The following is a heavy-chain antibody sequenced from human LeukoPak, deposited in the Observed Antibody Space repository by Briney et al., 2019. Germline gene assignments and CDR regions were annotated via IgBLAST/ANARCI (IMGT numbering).Heavy chain of an antibody. V-gene: IGHV3-23*01. D-gene: IGHD3-22*01. CDR3: AKYLLVVIDYFDY. J-gene: IGHJ4*02. Sequence: GGSLRLSCAASGLTFSSYAMRWVRQAPGKGLEWVSAISGSGGSTYYADSVKGRFTISRDNSKNTLYLQMNSLRAEDTAVYYCAKYLLVVIDYFDYWGQGTLVTVSS. CDR1: GLTFSSYA. CDR2: ISGSGGST.